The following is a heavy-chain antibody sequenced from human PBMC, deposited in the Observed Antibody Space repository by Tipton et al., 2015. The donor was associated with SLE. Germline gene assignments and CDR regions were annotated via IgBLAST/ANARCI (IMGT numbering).Heavy chain of an antibody. Sequence: TLSLTCKVSGISISTHYWSWFRQPPGKGLEWIGEINHSGSTNYNPSLKSRVTISVDTSKNQYSLRLTSVTAADTAVYYCARQLTSGYYYEFGYWGQGMLVTVSS. J-gene: IGHJ4*02. V-gene: IGHV4-59*08. D-gene: IGHD3-22*01. CDR3: ARQLTSGYYYEFGY. CDR1: GISISTHY. CDR2: INHSGST.